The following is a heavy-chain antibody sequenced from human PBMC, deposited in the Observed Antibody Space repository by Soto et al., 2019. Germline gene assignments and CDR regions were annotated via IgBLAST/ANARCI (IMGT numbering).Heavy chain of an antibody. J-gene: IGHJ6*03. V-gene: IGHV3-53*04. CDR1: GFTVSSNY. CDR2: IYSGGST. CDR3: ARERGYDKPPHYYYYMDV. D-gene: IGHD2-2*01. Sequence: GGSLRLSSAASGFTVSSNYMSWVRQAPGKGLEWVSVIYSGGSTYYADSVKGRFTISRHNSKNTLYLQMNSLRAEDTAVYYCARERGYDKPPHYYYYMDVWGKGTTVTVSS.